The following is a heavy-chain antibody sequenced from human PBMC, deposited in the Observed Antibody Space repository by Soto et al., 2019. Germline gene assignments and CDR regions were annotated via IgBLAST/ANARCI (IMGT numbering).Heavy chain of an antibody. D-gene: IGHD2-8*01. Sequence: PGGSLRLSCXASGFTFSSYGMHWVRQAPGKGLEWVAVISYDGSNKYYADSVKGRFTISRDNSKNTLYLQMNSLRAEDTAVYYCAKCNGDIYYYYAMDVWGQGTTVTVSS. CDR2: ISYDGSNK. V-gene: IGHV3-30*18. CDR3: AKCNGDIYYYYAMDV. CDR1: GFTFSSYG. J-gene: IGHJ6*02.